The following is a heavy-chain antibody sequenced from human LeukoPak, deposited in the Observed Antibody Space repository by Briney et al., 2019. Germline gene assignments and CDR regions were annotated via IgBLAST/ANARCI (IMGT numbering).Heavy chain of an antibody. J-gene: IGHJ4*02. CDR2: IIPIFGTA. V-gene: IGHV1-69*05. D-gene: IGHD3-22*01. CDR1: GGTFSSYA. CDR3: SRGLNYYGSSGYLDY. Sequence: ASVKVSCKASGGTFSSYAISWVRQAPGQGLEWMGRIIPIFGTANYAQKFQGRVTITTDESTSTAYMELSSLRSEGTAEYYVSRGLNYYGSSGYLDYWGQGTLVTVSS.